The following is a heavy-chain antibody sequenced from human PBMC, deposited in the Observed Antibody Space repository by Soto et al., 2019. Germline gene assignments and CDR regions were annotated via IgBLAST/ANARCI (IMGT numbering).Heavy chain of an antibody. D-gene: IGHD6-6*01. CDR2: IKSKTDGGTT. Sequence: GGSLRLSCAASGFTFSNAWLSWVRQAPGKGLEWVGRIKSKTDGGTTDYTAPVKGRFIISRDGSKNTLYLQMNSLKTEDTAVYYCTTGSTSTKNYWGQGALVTVSS. V-gene: IGHV3-15*01. CDR3: TTGSTSTKNY. J-gene: IGHJ4*02. CDR1: GFTFSNAW.